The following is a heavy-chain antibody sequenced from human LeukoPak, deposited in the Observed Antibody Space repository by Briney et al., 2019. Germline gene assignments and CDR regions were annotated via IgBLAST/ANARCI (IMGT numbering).Heavy chain of an antibody. CDR3: ARETGISDSYFDY. D-gene: IGHD1-1*01. V-gene: IGHV7-4-1*02. J-gene: IGHJ4*02. CDR1: GGIFNPYA. CDR2: INTNTGNP. Sequence: ASVKVSCKASGGIFNPYAITWVRQAPGQGLEWMGWINTNTGNPTYAQGFTGRFVFSLDTSVSTAYLQISSLKAEDTAVYYCARETGISDSYFDYWGQGTLVTVSS.